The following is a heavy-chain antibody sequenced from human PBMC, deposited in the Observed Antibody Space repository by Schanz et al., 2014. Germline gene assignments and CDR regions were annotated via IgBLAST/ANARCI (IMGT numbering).Heavy chain of an antibody. V-gene: IGHV3-23*01. CDR3: ASLYDREYFDY. J-gene: IGHJ4*02. CDR2: ISASGSAT. Sequence: EVQLLESGGALEQPGGSLRLSCAASGFTFSNYGMSWVRQAPGKGLEWVSTISASGSATYYADSVKGRLTISRDNSKNTVYLQMSSLRAEDTAVYYCASLYDREYFDYWGQGTLVTVSS. D-gene: IGHD2-8*01. CDR1: GFTFSNYG.